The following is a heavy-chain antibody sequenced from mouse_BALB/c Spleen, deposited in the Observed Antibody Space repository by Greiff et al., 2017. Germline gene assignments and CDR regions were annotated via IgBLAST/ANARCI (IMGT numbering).Heavy chain of an antibody. J-gene: IGHJ4*01. CDR3: ARGGTTADYAMDY. D-gene: IGHD1-2*01. Sequence: VKLQESGAELARPGASVKLSCKASGYTFTSYWMQWVKQRPGQGLEWIGAIYPGDGDTRYTQKFKGKATLTADKSSSTAYMQLSSLASEDSAVYYCARGGTTADYAMDYWGQGTSVTVSS. CDR2: IYPGDGDT. V-gene: IGHV1-87*01. CDR1: GYTFTSYW.